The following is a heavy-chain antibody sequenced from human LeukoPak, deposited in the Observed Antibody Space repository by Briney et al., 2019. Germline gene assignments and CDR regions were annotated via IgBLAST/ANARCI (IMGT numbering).Heavy chain of an antibody. Sequence: GASVTVSCKASGGTFSSYAISWVRQAPGQGLEWMGGIIPIFGTANYAQKFQGRVTITTDESTSTAYMELSSLRSEDTAVYYCASNSGYEAGHYYYYMDVWGKGTTVTVSS. V-gene: IGHV1-69*05. D-gene: IGHD5-12*01. CDR3: ASNSGYEAGHYYYYMDV. CDR1: GGTFSSYA. CDR2: IIPIFGTA. J-gene: IGHJ6*03.